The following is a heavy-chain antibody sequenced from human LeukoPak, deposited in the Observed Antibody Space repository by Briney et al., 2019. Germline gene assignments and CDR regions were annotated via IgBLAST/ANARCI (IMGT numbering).Heavy chain of an antibody. Sequence: SETLSLTCTVSDGSINGYYWSWIRQSPGKGLDWIGYMYSGGTTKYSPSLRSRVTILEDTSKNQFSLKLTSVTAADTAVYYCARDKSSSWGPYYYYMDVWGKGTTVTVSS. CDR3: ARDKSSSWGPYYYYMDV. CDR2: MYSGGTT. D-gene: IGHD6-13*01. V-gene: IGHV4-59*01. CDR1: DGSINGYY. J-gene: IGHJ6*03.